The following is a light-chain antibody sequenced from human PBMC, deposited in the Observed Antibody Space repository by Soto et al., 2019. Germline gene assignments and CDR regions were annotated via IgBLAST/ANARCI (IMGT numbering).Light chain of an antibody. J-gene: IGLJ2*01. CDR1: SSNIGNNY. CDR2: DNN. V-gene: IGLV1-51*01. Sequence: QSVLTQPPSVSAAPGQKVTISCSGSSSNIGNNYVSWYQQLPGTAPKLLIYDNNKRPSGIPDRFSGSKSGTSATLGITGLQTGDAADYYCGTWDTTLSGAVFGGGTKLTVL. CDR3: GTWDTTLSGAV.